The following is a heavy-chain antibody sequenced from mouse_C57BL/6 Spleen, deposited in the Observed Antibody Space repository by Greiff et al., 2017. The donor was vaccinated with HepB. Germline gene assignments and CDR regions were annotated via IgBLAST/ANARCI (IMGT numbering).Heavy chain of an antibody. CDR3: ARTKANWDNYYFDY. CDR1: GYSFTDYN. Sequence: VQLQQSGPELVKPGASVKISCKASGYSFTDYNMNWVKQSNGKSLEWIGVINPNYGTTSYNQKFKGKATLNVDQSSSTAYMQLNSLTSEDSAVYYCARTKANWDNYYFDYWGQGTTLTVSS. CDR2: INPNYGTT. V-gene: IGHV1-39*01. D-gene: IGHD4-1*01. J-gene: IGHJ2*01.